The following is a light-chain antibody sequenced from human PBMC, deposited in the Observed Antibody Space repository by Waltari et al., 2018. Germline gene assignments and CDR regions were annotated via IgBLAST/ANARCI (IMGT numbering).Light chain of an antibody. CDR3: QQYNSYWT. J-gene: IGKJ1*01. CDR1: QSISSW. Sequence: DIQMTQSPSTLSASVGDRVTITCRASQSISSWLAWYQQKPGEAPKLLIYDASSLESGVPSRFSGSGSGTEFTLTNSSLQPDDFATYYCQQYNSYWTFGQGTKVEIK. CDR2: DAS. V-gene: IGKV1-5*01.